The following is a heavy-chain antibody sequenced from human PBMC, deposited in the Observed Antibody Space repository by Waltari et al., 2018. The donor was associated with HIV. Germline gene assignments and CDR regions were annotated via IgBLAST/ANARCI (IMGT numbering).Heavy chain of an antibody. CDR2: INSDGSST. D-gene: IGHD1-26*01. CDR1: GFPFSSYW. J-gene: IGHJ4*02. Sequence: EVQLVESGGGSVQPGGSLRLSCAASGFPFSSYWMPWVRPAPGKGLVWVSRINSDGSSTSYADSVKGRFTISRDNAKNTVYLQMSSLRAEDTAVYYCARAGRDGKLPPDYWGQGTLVTVSS. CDR3: ARAGRDGKLPPDY. V-gene: IGHV3-74*01.